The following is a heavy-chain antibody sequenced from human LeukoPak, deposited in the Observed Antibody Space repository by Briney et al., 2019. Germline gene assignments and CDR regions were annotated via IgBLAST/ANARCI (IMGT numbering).Heavy chain of an antibody. J-gene: IGHJ6*02. Sequence: SETLSLTCTVSGGSISSYYWSWIRQPPGKGLEWIGYIYYSGSTNYNPSLKSRVTISVDTSKNQFSLKLSSVTAADTAVYYCARDAALRRYSTSHDYYYYGMDVWGQGTTVTVSS. CDR2: IYYSGST. CDR3: ARDAALRRYSTSHDYYYYGMDV. D-gene: IGHD5-18*01. V-gene: IGHV4-59*01. CDR1: GGSISSYY.